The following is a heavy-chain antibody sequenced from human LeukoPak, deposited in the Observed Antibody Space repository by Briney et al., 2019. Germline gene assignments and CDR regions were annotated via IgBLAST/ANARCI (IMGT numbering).Heavy chain of an antibody. CDR2: IYSGGST. Sequence: PGGSLRLSCAASGFTVSSACMTWVRQTPGKGLEWVSVIYSGGSTYYADSVKGRFTISRDNSKNTLYLQMNSLRAEDTAVYYCARGEDQLLSYFQHWGQGTLVTVSS. CDR3: ARGEDQLLSYFQH. V-gene: IGHV3-53*01. CDR1: GFTVSSAC. J-gene: IGHJ1*01. D-gene: IGHD2-2*01.